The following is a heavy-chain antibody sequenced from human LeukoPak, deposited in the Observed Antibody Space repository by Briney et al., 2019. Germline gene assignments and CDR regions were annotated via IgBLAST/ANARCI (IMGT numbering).Heavy chain of an antibody. CDR3: ARVGGYSYVDY. CDR1: GDSVSTNSAA. J-gene: IGHJ4*02. D-gene: IGHD5-18*01. Sequence: SQTLSLTCAISGDSVSTNSAAWTWIRQSPSRGLEWLGWTYYRSKWINDYAVSVQSRITINPDTSKNQFSLQLNSVTPEYTAVYYCARVGGYSYVDYWGQGTLVTVSS. CDR2: TYYRSKWIN. V-gene: IGHV6-1*01.